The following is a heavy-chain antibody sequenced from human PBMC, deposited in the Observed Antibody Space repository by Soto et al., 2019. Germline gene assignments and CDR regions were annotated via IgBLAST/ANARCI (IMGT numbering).Heavy chain of an antibody. CDR1: GGSISNYY. CDR2: VYYSGST. Sequence: SETLSLTCTVSGGSISNYYWTWVRQPPGKGLEWIGYVYYSGSTNYNPSLESRVTISIDASRNQFSLKMKSVTAADTAVYYCVRDYLLTGFDPWGQGALVTVSS. D-gene: IGHD3-9*01. CDR3: VRDYLLTGFDP. J-gene: IGHJ5*02. V-gene: IGHV4-59*01.